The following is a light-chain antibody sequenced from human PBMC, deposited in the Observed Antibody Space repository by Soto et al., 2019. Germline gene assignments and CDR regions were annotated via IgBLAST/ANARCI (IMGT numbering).Light chain of an antibody. J-gene: IGKJ4*01. CDR1: QSLLHSNGNND. V-gene: IGKV2-28*01. Sequence: DIVVTQSPLSLPVTPGEPASISWRSSQSLLHSNGNNDLDWYLQKPGQSPQLLIYLGSNRASGVPDRFSGSGSGTDFTLKISRVEAEDVGVYYCMQALQTPLTFGGGTKVEIK. CDR2: LGS. CDR3: MQALQTPLT.